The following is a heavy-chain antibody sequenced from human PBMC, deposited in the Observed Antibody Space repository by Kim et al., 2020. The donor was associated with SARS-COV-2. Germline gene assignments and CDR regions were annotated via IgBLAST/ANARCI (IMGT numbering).Heavy chain of an antibody. Sequence: SETLSLTCAVYGGSFSGYYWSWIRQPPGKGLEWIGEINHSGSTNYNPSLKSRVTISVDTSKNQFSLKLSSVTAADTAVYYCASLQSRGYSYKRGMDGWG. CDR3: ASLQSRGYSYKRGMDG. D-gene: IGHD5-18*01. V-gene: IGHV4-34*01. CDR1: GGSFSGYY. J-gene: IGHJ6*03. CDR2: INHSGST.